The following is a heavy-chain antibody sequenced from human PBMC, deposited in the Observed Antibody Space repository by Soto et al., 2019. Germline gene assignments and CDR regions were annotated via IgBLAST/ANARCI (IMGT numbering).Heavy chain of an antibody. Sequence: ASVKVSCKASGYTFTNFGISWVRQAPGQGLEWMGWISAYNGNTNYAQNFQGRVTMTTDTSTSTAYMELRSLRSDDTAVYFCLRLWGYTNGQPVPFDYWGQGTLVTVSS. CDR1: GYTFTNFG. CDR2: ISAYNGNT. CDR3: LRLWGYTNGQPVPFDY. D-gene: IGHD5-12*01. V-gene: IGHV1-18*01. J-gene: IGHJ4*02.